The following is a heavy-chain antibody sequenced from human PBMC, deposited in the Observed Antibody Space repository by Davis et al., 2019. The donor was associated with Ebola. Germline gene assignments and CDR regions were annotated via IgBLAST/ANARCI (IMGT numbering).Heavy chain of an antibody. D-gene: IGHD3-22*01. CDR3: ARDSGSGSFNY. CDR1: GYTFTGYY. J-gene: IGHJ4*02. Sequence: ASVKVSCKASGYTFTGYYMHWVRQAPGQGLEWMGWINPNSGGTNYAQKFQGWVTMTRDTSISTAYMELSRLRSEDTAVYYCARDSGSGSFNYRGQGTLVTVSS. CDR2: INPNSGGT. V-gene: IGHV1-2*04.